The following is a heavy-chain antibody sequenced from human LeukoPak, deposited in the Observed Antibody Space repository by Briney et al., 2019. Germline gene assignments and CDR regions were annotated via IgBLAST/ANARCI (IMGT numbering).Heavy chain of an antibody. CDR1: GFTFSSYW. CDR2: MKGDGSEI. D-gene: IGHD3-16*01. CDR3: ARPAYTAAYDL. Sequence: TGGSLRLSCAASGFTFSSYWMHWVRQAPGKGLEWVANMKGDGSEIHYVDSVKGRFTISRDNAKSSLYLQMNSLRAEDTAVYYCARPAYTAAYDLWGQGTMVTVSS. J-gene: IGHJ3*01. V-gene: IGHV3-7*01.